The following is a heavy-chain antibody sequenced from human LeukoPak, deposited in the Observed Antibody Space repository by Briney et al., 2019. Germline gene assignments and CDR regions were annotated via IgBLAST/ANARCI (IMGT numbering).Heavy chain of an antibody. Sequence: ASVKVSCKVSGYTLTELSMHLVRQAPGKGLEWMGGFDPEDGETIYAQKFQGRVTMTEDTSTDTAYMELSRLRSEDTAVYYCATGRGDFWSGYCTKEPNAFDIWGQGTMATVSS. CDR2: FDPEDGET. CDR3: ATGRGDFWSGYCTKEPNAFDI. V-gene: IGHV1-24*01. J-gene: IGHJ3*02. D-gene: IGHD3-3*01. CDR1: GYTLTELS.